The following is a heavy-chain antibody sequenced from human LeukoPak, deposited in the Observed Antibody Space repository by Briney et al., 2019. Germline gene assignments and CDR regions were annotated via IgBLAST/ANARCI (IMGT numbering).Heavy chain of an antibody. D-gene: IGHD3-9*01. CDR1: GFIFRNYA. CDR2: ITGSGDNT. V-gene: IGHV3-23*01. CDR3: AKWGDYDILTGYYVSDL. Sequence: PGGSLRLSCAASGFIFRNYAMSWVRQAPGKGLEWVSAITGSGDNTYYADCVKGRFTISRDNSKNTLYVEMNALRAENTAVYYCAKWGDYDILTGYYVSDLWGQGTLVTVSS. J-gene: IGHJ4*02.